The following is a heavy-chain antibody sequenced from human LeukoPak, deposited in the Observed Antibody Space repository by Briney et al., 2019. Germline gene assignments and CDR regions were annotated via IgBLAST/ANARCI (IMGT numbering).Heavy chain of an antibody. Sequence: PGGSLRLSCAASGFAFSSYNMNWVRQAPGKGLEWVSVIYSGGSTYYADSVKGRFTISRDNSKNTLYLQMNSLRAEDTAVYYCASEGYSSRWGQGTLVTVSS. CDR1: GFAFSSYN. CDR3: ASEGYSSR. CDR2: IYSGGST. D-gene: IGHD6-13*01. J-gene: IGHJ4*02. V-gene: IGHV3-66*01.